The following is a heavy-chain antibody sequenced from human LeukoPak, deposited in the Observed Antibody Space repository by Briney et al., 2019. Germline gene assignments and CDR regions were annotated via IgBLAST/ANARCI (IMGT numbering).Heavy chain of an antibody. V-gene: IGHV3-11*01. J-gene: IGHJ4*02. Sequence: GGSLRLSCAASGFTFSDYYMNWIRQAPGKGLEWVSSISGGSRTINYADSVKGRFTTSRDNAKNSLFLQVNNLRAEDTAVYYCARAGQSDYWGQGTLVTVSS. CDR1: GFTFSDYY. CDR2: ISGGSRTI. CDR3: ARAGQSDY.